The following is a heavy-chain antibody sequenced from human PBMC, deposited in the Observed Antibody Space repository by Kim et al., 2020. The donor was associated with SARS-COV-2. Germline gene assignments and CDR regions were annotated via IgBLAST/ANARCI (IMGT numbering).Heavy chain of an antibody. CDR1: GFTFSNAW. D-gene: IGHD3-10*01. J-gene: IGHJ4*02. CDR3: TTDFLSLYYYYGSGIPPDYFDY. Sequence: GGSLRLSCAASGFTFSNAWMSWVRQAPGKGLEWVGHIKSKTDGGTTEYAAPVKGRFTISRDDSKNTLYLQMNSLKTEDTAVYYCTTDFLSLYYYYGSGIPPDYFDYWGQGTLVTVSS. V-gene: IGHV3-15*01. CDR2: IKSKTDGGTT.